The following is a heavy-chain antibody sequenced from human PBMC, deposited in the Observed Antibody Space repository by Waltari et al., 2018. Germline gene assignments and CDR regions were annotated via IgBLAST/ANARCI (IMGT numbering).Heavy chain of an antibody. Sequence: QVQLVQSGAEVKKPGASVKVSCKASGYTFTGYYMHWVRQAPGQGLEWVGRINSKSCDTNYAQKFQGRVTMTRDTSISTAYMELSRLRSDDTAVYFCARVLAGSYRPDYWGQGTLVTVSS. V-gene: IGHV1-2*06. CDR1: GYTFTGYY. CDR2: INSKSCDT. J-gene: IGHJ4*02. D-gene: IGHD3-16*02. CDR3: ARVLAGSYRPDY.